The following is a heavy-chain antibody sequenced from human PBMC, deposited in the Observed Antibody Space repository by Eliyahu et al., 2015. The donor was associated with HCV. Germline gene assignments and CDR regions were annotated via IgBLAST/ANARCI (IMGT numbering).Heavy chain of an antibody. CDR1: GFTFSSYS. D-gene: IGHD3-10*01. J-gene: IGHJ3*02. CDR2: ISSSSSYI. V-gene: IGHV3-21*01. CDR3: ARRASRITMVRETPGALGAFDI. Sequence: EVQLVESGGGLVKPGGSLRLSCAASGFTFSSYSMNWVRQAPGKGLEWVSSISSSSSYIYYADSVKGRFTISRDNAKNSLYLQMNSLRAEDTAVYYCARRASRITMVRETPGALGAFDIWGQGTMVTVSS.